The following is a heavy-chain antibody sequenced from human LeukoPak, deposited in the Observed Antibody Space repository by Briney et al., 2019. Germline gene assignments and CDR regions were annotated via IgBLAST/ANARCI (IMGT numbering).Heavy chain of an antibody. Sequence: GGSLRLSCEASGFSFSSYWMHWVRQAPGEGPVWVSLIRSDGTTSYADSVKGRFTISRDNAKNTLYLLMNSLRVEDTAVYYCAGVHYDFWSGYLGWWFDPWGQGTLVTVSS. J-gene: IGHJ5*02. V-gene: IGHV3-74*01. CDR3: AGVHYDFWSGYLGWWFDP. CDR1: GFSFSSYW. D-gene: IGHD3-3*01. CDR2: IRSDGTT.